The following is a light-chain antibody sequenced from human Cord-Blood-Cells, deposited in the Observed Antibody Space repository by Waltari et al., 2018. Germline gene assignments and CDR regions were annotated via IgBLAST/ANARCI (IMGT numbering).Light chain of an antibody. J-gene: IGLJ1*01. CDR3: SSYTSSSTLYV. V-gene: IGLV2-14*01. CDR1: SSDVGGYNY. CDR2: DVS. Sequence: QSALTQPASVSGSPGQSITIPCTGTSSDVGGYNYVSWYQQHPGKAPKLRIYDVSNRPSGVSNRFSGSKSGNTASLTISGLQAEDEADYYCSSYTSSSTLYVCGTGTKVTVL.